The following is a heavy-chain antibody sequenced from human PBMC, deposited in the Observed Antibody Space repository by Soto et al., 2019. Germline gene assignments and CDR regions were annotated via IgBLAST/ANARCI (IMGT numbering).Heavy chain of an antibody. CDR3: ARSKGIRYFDWLLSH. CDR1: GYTFTSYD. CDR2: MNPNSGNT. Sequence: GASVKVSSKASGYTFTSYDINWVRQATGQGLEWMGWMNPNSGNTGYAQKFQGRVTMTRNTSISTAYMELSSLRSEDTAVYYCARSKGIRYFDWLLSHWGQGTLVTVSS. V-gene: IGHV1-8*01. J-gene: IGHJ4*02. D-gene: IGHD3-9*01.